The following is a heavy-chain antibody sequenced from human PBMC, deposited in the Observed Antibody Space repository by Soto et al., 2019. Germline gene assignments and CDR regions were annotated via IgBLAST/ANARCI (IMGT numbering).Heavy chain of an antibody. CDR2: ISYDGSNK. D-gene: IGHD6-13*01. J-gene: IGHJ4*02. CDR3: ARGHSISRWSGPFDY. V-gene: IGHV3-30-3*01. CDR1: GFTFSSYA. Sequence: QVQLVESGGGVVQPGRSLRLSCAASGFTFSSYAMHWVRQAPGKGLEWVAVISYDGSNKYYADSVKGRFTISRDNSKNQLYLQINSLRAEDTAVYYCARGHSISRWSGPFDYWGQGTLVTVSS.